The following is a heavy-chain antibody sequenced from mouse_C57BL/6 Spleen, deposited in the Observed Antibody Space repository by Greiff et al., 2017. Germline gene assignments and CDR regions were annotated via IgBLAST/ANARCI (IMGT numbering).Heavy chain of an antibody. CDR2: IYPGDGDT. CDR1: GYAFSSYW. Sequence: VQLKESGAELVKPGASVKISCKASGYAFSSYWMNWVKQRPGKGLEWIGQIYPGDGDTNYNGKFKGKATLTADKSSSTAYMQLSSLTSEDSAVYFCARSTTVVAYYYAMDYWGQGTSVTVSS. D-gene: IGHD1-1*01. J-gene: IGHJ4*01. CDR3: ARSTTVVAYYYAMDY. V-gene: IGHV1-80*01.